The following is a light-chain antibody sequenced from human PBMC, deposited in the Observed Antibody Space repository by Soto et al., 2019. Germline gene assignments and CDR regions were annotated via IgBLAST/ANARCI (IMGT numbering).Light chain of an antibody. J-gene: IGKJ4*01. CDR3: QQYNDWPLT. CDR1: QSVLYSSNNKNY. Sequence: DIVMTQSPDSLAVSLGERATINCKSSQSVLYSSNNKNYLTWYQQKPGQAPRLLIYGASTRATGIPARFSGSGSGTDFTLTISSLQSEDFAVYYCQQYNDWPLTFGGGTKVDIK. V-gene: IGKV4-1*01. CDR2: GAS.